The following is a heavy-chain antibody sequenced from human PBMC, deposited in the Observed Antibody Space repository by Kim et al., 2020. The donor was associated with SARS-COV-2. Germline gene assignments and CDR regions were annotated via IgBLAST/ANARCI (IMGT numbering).Heavy chain of an antibody. CDR1: GYTFTGYY. V-gene: IGHV1-2*05. CDR2: INPNSGGT. J-gene: IGHJ6*02. CDR3: ARGSGSPSYYYGMDV. Sequence: ASVKVSCKASGYTFTGYYMHWVRQAPGQGLEWMGRINPNSGGTNYAQKFQGRVTMTRDTSISTAYMELSRLRSDDTVVYYCARGSGSPSYYYGMDVWGQGPTVTVSS. D-gene: IGHD3-10*01.